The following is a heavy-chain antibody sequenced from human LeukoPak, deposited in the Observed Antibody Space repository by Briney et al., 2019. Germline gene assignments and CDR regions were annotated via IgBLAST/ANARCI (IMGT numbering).Heavy chain of an antibody. CDR2: IYTSGST. V-gene: IGHV4-61*02. J-gene: IGHJ6*03. CDR1: GGSISSGSYY. D-gene: IGHD3-22*01. Sequence: SETLSLTCTVSGGSISSGSYYWSWIRQPAGKGLEWIGRIYTSGSTNYNPSLKSRVTISVDTSKNQFSLKLSSVTAADTAVYYCAREARDASTMIVVVTTYYYYYMDVWGKGTTVTISS. CDR3: AREARDASTMIVVVTTYYYYYMDV.